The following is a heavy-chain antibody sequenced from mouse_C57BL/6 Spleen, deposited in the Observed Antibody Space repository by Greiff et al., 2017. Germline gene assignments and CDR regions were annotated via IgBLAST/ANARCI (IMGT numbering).Heavy chain of an antibody. V-gene: IGHV1-76*01. Sequence: VQRVESGAELVRPGASVKLSCKASGYTFTDYYINWVKQRPGQGLEWIARIYPGSGNTYYNEKFKGKATLTAEKSSSTAYMQLSSLTSEDSAVYFCARDDYDPFFAYWGQGTLVTVSA. D-gene: IGHD2-4*01. CDR1: GYTFTDYY. J-gene: IGHJ3*01. CDR3: ARDDYDPFFAY. CDR2: IYPGSGNT.